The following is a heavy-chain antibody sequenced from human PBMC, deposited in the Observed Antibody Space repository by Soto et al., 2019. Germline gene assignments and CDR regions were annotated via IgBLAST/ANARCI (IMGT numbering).Heavy chain of an antibody. J-gene: IGHJ4*02. CDR2: ISSSSSYI. CDR3: ARGGITGNTPLNY. Sequence: GGSLRLSCAASGFTFSSYSMNWVRQAPGKGLEWVSSISSSSSYIYYADSVKGRFTISRDNAKNSLYLQMNSLRAEDTAVYYCARGGITGNTPLNYGAQGTLVNLSS. V-gene: IGHV3-21*01. D-gene: IGHD1-7*01. CDR1: GFTFSSYS.